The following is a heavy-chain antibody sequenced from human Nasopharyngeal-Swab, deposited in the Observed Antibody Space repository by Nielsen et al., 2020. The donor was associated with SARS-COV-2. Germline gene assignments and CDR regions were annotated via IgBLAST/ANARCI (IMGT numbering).Heavy chain of an antibody. Sequence: ASVKVSCKASGYTFTGYYMHWVRQAPGQGLEWMGRINPNSGGTNYAQKFQGRVTMTRNTSISTAYMELSSLRSEDTAVYYCARSRRSNYYGSGSYYNIKTDAFDIWGQGTMVTVSS. CDR3: ARSRRSNYYGSGSYYNIKTDAFDI. CDR2: INPNSGGT. V-gene: IGHV1-2*06. J-gene: IGHJ3*02. D-gene: IGHD3-10*01. CDR1: GYTFTGYY.